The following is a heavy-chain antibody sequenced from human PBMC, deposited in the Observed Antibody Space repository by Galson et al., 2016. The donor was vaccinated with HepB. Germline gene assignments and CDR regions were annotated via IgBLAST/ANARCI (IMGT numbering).Heavy chain of an antibody. Sequence: SVKVSCKASGYTFIGYFIHWVRQAPGQGLDWMGMTIPSFGTTTYAQKSQGRVTITADESTSTVYMELSSLRLDDTAGYYCVRGGSGSYCWFDPWGLGTLVTVSS. CDR1: GYTFIGYF. D-gene: IGHD3-10*01. V-gene: IGHV1-69*13. J-gene: IGHJ5*02. CDR2: TIPSFGTT. CDR3: VRGGSGSYCWFDP.